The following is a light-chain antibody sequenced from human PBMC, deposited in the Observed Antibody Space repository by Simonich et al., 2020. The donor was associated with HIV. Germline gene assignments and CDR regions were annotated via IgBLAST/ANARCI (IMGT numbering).Light chain of an antibody. CDR2: GAS. Sequence: EIVMTQSPATLSVSPGERATLPCRASQSVSSNLAWYQQKPGQAPRLLIYGASTRATGIPARFSGSGSGTDFTLTISSLQSEDFAVYYCQHYNNWPFTFGPGTKVDIK. J-gene: IGKJ3*01. CDR3: QHYNNWPFT. CDR1: QSVSSN. V-gene: IGKV3-15*01.